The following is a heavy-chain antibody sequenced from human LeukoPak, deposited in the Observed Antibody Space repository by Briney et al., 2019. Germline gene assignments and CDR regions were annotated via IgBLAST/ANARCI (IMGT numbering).Heavy chain of an antibody. CDR2: ISSSSSYI. CDR1: GFTFSIYS. J-gene: IGHJ6*03. V-gene: IGHV3-21*01. CDR3: AREDGSPSYYYYYYMDV. D-gene: IGHD1-26*01. Sequence: GGSLRLSCAASGFTFSIYSMNWVRQAPGKGLEWVSSISSSSSYIYYADSVKGRFTISRDNAKNSLYLQMNSLRAEDTAVYYCAREDGSPSYYYYYYMDVWGKGATVTVSS.